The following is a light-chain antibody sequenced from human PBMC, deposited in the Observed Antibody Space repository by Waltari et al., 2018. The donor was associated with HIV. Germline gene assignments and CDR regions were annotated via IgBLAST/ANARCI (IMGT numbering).Light chain of an antibody. CDR2: AAS. V-gene: IGKV1-9*01. CDR1: QAIGTS. CDR3: QQLNSYPRT. J-gene: IGKJ1*01. Sequence: DVQLTQSPSFLSASVGDIVTITCRASQAIGTSLAWYQQKPGKAPNLLISAASTLQSGIPSRCSGDGSGSEFTLTISSLQAEDFATYYCQQLNSYPRTFGQGTKVDFK.